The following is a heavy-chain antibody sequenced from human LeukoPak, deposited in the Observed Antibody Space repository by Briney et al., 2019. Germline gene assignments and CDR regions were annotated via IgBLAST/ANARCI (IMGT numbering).Heavy chain of an antibody. D-gene: IGHD2-15*01. CDR3: ARIFTAFDS. J-gene: IGHJ4*02. CDR1: RGSISSSSYY. Sequence: PSETLSLTCTVSRGSISSSSYYWGWIRQPPGKRLEWIGSFYYIGGTYYNPSLEGRVTISADSSKNQFSLKLTSVTAADTALYYCARIFTAFDSWLQGTLVTVSS. V-gene: IGHV4-39*01. CDR2: FYYIGGT.